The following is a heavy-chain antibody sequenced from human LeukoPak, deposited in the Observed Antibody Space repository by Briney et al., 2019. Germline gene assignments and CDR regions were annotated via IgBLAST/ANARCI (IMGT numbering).Heavy chain of an antibody. Sequence: SETLSLTCTVSGGSISSYYWSWIRQPPGKGLEWIGYIYYSGSTNYNPSLKSRVTISVDTSKNQFSLKLSSVTAADTAVYYCAGGTASGGNFGRNWFDPWGQGTLVTVSS. D-gene: IGHD4-23*01. CDR2: IYYSGST. V-gene: IGHV4-59*12. CDR1: GGSISSYY. CDR3: AGGTASGGNFGRNWFDP. J-gene: IGHJ5*02.